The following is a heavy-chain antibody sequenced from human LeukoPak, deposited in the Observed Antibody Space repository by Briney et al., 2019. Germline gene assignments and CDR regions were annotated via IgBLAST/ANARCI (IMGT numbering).Heavy chain of an antibody. D-gene: IGHD4-23*01. J-gene: IGHJ3*02. CDR3: APGGNGAFHI. V-gene: IGHV3-53*01. CDR2: IYGGGST. Sequence: PGGSLRLSCAASGFTVSSNYMSWVRQASGKGLEWVSVIYGGGSTYYADSVKGRFTLSRDNSKNTLYLQLNSLRAEDTDVYYRAPGGNGAFHIWGQGTMVTVSS. CDR1: GFTVSSNY.